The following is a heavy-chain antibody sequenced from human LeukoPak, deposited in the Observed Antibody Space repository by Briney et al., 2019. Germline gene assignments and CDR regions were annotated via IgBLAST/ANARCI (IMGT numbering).Heavy chain of an antibody. V-gene: IGHV3-23*01. CDR3: ARAFRPYYDFWSGYYSSTSWFDP. CDR1: GFSVSTYG. Sequence: GGSLRLSCAVSGFSVSTYGMSWVRQAPGRGLEWISAINVNGDTKYYADSVKGRFTISRDNSKNTLYLQMNSLRAEDTAVYYCARAFRPYYDFWSGYYSSTSWFDPWGQGTLVTVSS. J-gene: IGHJ5*02. D-gene: IGHD3-3*01. CDR2: INVNGDTK.